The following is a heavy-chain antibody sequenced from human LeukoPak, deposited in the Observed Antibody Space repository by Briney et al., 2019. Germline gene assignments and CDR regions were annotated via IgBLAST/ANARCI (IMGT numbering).Heavy chain of an antibody. V-gene: IGHV1-18*01. CDR1: VYTFTSYG. CDR2: ISAYNGNT. D-gene: IGHD3-10*01. Sequence: SVKVSCKASVYTFTSYGISRVRQAPGQGLEWMGWISAYNGNTNYAQKFQRRVTMTTDTSTTTAYMELRNLTSDDTAFYYWARDLDPRITQAAPVDSWGQGTLVTVSS. J-gene: IGHJ4*02. CDR3: ARDLDPRITQAAPVDS.